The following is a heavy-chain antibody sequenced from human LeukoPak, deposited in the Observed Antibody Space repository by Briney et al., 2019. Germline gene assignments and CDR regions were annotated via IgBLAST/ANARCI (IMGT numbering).Heavy chain of an antibody. D-gene: IGHD3-9*01. V-gene: IGHV5-51*01. J-gene: IGHJ4*02. CDR2: IYPGDSDT. CDR3: ARQNPKYDILTGYYNAPFDY. Sequence: GESLKISCKGSGYSFTSYWIGWVRQMPGKGLEWMGIIYPGDSDTRYSPSFQGQVTILADKSISTAYLQWSSLKASDTAMYYCARQNPKYDILTGYYNAPFDYWGQGTLVTVSS. CDR1: GYSFTSYW.